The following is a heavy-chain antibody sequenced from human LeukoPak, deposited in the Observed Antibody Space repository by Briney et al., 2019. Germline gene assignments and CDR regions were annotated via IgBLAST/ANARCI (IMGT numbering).Heavy chain of an antibody. Sequence: SETLSLACTMSGGSFTSYYWSWIRQPPGKGLEWIGYIYYSGGNSGSTNYHPSLKSRVTLSLDTSKNLYSLKLRSVTAADTAVYYCARRAIVDWYFDLWGRGTLVTVSS. CDR2: IYYSGGNSGST. V-gene: IGHV4-59*01. CDR3: ARRAIVDWYFDL. D-gene: IGHD1-26*01. J-gene: IGHJ2*01. CDR1: GGSFTSYY.